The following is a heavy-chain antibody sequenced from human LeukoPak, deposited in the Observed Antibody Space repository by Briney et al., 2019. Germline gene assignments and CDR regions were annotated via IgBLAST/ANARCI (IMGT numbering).Heavy chain of an antibody. J-gene: IGHJ4*02. CDR1: GFTSSSYV. V-gene: IGHV3-48*03. Sequence: GGSLRLSCAASGFTSSSYVMNWVRQAPGKGLEWVSYISASGITINYADSVKGRFTISRDNAKNSLYLQMNSLRAEDTAVYYCARVFYGDYVAGFDWGGQGPLVTVSS. CDR3: ARVFYGDYVAGFDW. D-gene: IGHD4-17*01. CDR2: ISASGITI.